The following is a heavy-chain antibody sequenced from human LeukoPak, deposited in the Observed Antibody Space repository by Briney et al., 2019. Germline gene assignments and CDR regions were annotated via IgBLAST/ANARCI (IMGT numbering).Heavy chain of an antibody. Sequence: PGGSLRLSCAASGFTFSSYEMNWVRQAPGKGLEWVSYISSSGSTIYYADSVKGGFTISRDNAKNSLYLQMNSLRAEDTAVYYCAREVLSTGFPIGTYYYDSSGYRRHFDYWGQGTLVTVSS. CDR3: AREVLSTGFPIGTYYYDSSGYRRHFDY. CDR2: ISSSGSTI. J-gene: IGHJ4*02. D-gene: IGHD3-22*01. CDR1: GFTFSSYE. V-gene: IGHV3-48*03.